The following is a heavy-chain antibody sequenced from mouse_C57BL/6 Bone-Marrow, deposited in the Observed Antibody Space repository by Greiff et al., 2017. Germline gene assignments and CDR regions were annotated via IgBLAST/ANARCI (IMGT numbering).Heavy chain of an antibody. D-gene: IGHD1-1*01. CDR2: INPNNGGT. J-gene: IGHJ1*03. Sequence: DVQLQQSGPELVKPGASVKISCKASGYTFTDYYMNWVKQSHGKSLEWIGDINPNNGGTSYNQKFKGKATLTVDKSSSTAYMELRSLTSEDSAVXYCAPIYYYGSRYFDVWGTGTTVTVSS. CDR1: GYTFTDYY. V-gene: IGHV1-26*01. CDR3: APIYYYGSRYFDV.